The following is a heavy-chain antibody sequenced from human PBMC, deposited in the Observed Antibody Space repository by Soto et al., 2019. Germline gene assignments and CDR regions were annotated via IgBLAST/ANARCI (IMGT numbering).Heavy chain of an antibody. V-gene: IGHV3-53*01. Sequence: LRLSCAASGFTVSSNYMSWVRQAPGKGLEWVSIIYSSGSTYYADSVKGRFTISRDNSKNTLYLQMNSLRAEDTAVYYCASGISVAGTSLDYWGQGTLVTVS. CDR3: ASGISVAGTSLDY. D-gene: IGHD6-19*01. CDR2: IYSSGST. CDR1: GFTVSSNY. J-gene: IGHJ4*02.